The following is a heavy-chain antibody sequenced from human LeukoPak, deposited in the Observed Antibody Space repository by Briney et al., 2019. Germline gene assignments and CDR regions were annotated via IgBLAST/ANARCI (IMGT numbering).Heavy chain of an antibody. CDR2: IYYSGST. Sequence: SETLSLTCTVSGGSISSYYWSWIRQPPGKGLEWIGYIYYSGSTNYNPSLKSRVTISVDTSKNQFSLKLSSVTAADTAVYYCARLTVEMATRYWYFDLWGRGTLVTVSS. D-gene: IGHD5-24*01. J-gene: IGHJ2*01. CDR1: GGSISSYY. CDR3: ARLTVEMATRYWYFDL. V-gene: IGHV4-59*08.